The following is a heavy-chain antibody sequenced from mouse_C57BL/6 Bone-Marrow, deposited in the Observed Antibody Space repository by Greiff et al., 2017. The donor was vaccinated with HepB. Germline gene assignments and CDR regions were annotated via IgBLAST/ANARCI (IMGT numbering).Heavy chain of an antibody. D-gene: IGHD2-1*01. J-gene: IGHJ2*01. Sequence: EVQLQQSGPVLVKPGASVKMSCKASGYTFTDYYMNWVKQSHGKSLEWIGVINPYNGGTSYNQKFKGKATLTVDKSSSTAYMELNSLTSEDSAVYCCARFYYPFDYWGQGTTLTVSS. CDR3: ARFYYPFDY. CDR2: INPYNGGT. CDR1: GYTFTDYY. V-gene: IGHV1-19*01.